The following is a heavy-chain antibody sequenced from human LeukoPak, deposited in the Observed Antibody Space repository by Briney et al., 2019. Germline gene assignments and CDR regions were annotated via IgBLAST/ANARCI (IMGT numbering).Heavy chain of an antibody. CDR3: AREDQLGSSLYYYYYMDV. D-gene: IGHD6-6*01. J-gene: IGHJ6*03. CDR2: INWNGGST. CDR1: GFTFDDDG. Sequence: GGSPRLSCAASGFTFDDDGMSWVRQAPGKGVEWVSGINWNGGSTVYADSVKGRFTISRDNAKNSLYLQMNSLRAEDTALYYCAREDQLGSSLYYYYYMDVWGKGTTVTVSS. V-gene: IGHV3-20*04.